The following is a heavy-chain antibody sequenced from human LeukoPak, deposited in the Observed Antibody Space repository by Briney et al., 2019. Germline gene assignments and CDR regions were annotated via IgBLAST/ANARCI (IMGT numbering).Heavy chain of an antibody. J-gene: IGHJ4*02. Sequence: GGSLRLSCAASGFTVSSNYMSWVRQAPGKGLEWVSVIYSGGSTYYADSVKGRFTISRDNSKNTLYLQMNSLRAEDTAVYYCARGLENYYDSSGPLIDWGQGTLVTVSS. V-gene: IGHV3-66*01. CDR2: IYSGGST. D-gene: IGHD3-22*01. CDR1: GFTVSSNY. CDR3: ARGLENYYDSSGPLID.